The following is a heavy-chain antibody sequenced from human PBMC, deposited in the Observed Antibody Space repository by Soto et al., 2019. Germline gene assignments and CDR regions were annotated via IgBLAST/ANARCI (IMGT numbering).Heavy chain of an antibody. Sequence: EVQLVESGGGVVQPGESLSLSCAASGFTFSAYDMHWVRQTTGKRLEWVSAIGAADDPYHLGSVKGRFTNSRENAKNSLYLQMTSLRAEDTAVYYCARAYSGRLPRRADYYFAMDVWGQGTTVTVSS. D-gene: IGHD2-15*01. J-gene: IGHJ6*02. CDR1: GFTFSAYD. V-gene: IGHV3-13*05. CDR3: ARAYSGRLPRRADYYFAMDV. CDR2: IGAADDP.